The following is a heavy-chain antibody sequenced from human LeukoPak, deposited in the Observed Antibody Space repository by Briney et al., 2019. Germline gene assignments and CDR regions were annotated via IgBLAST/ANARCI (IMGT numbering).Heavy chain of an antibody. CDR3: ARDLVTVTKGFDI. D-gene: IGHD4-17*01. CDR1: GGSISSSSYY. Sequence: SETLSLTCTVYGGSISSSSYYWGWIRQPPGKGLEWIGYISYIGTTNYNPSLKSRVTISIDTSKNQFSLKLSSVTTADTAEYYCARDLVTVTKGFDIWGLGTMVSVSS. J-gene: IGHJ3*02. V-gene: IGHV4-61*01. CDR2: ISYIGTT.